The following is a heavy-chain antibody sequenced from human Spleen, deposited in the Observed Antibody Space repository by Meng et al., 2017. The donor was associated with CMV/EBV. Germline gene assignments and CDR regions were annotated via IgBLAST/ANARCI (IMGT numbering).Heavy chain of an antibody. CDR1: GFTFGDYA. CDR3: TRDKIVVVIATSYYYYGMDV. Sequence: GESLKISCSASGFTFGDYAMSWVRQAPGKGLEWVCFIRSKAYGGTTEYAESVKGRFTISRDDSKSIAYLQMNSLKTEDTAVYYCTRDKIVVVIATSYYYYGMDVWGQGTTVTVSS. D-gene: IGHD2-21*01. CDR2: IRSKAYGGTT. J-gene: IGHJ6*02. V-gene: IGHV3-49*04.